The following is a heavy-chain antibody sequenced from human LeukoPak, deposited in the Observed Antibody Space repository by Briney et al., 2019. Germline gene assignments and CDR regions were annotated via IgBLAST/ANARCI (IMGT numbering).Heavy chain of an antibody. Sequence: PSETLSLTCTVSGGSISSYYWSWIRQPSGKGLEWIGYIYYSGSTNYNPSLKSRVTISVDTSKNQFSLKLSSVTAADTAVYYCARVRSDYGDYYYYGMDVWGQGTTVTVSS. V-gene: IGHV4-59*12. CDR2: IYYSGST. CDR3: ARVRSDYGDYYYYGMDV. D-gene: IGHD4-17*01. CDR1: GGSISSYY. J-gene: IGHJ6*02.